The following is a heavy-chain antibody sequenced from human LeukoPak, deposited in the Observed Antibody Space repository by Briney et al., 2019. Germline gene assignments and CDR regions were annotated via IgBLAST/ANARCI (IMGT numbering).Heavy chain of an antibody. Sequence: GGSLRLSCAASGFTFSSYGMSWVRQAPGKGLEWVSYISSSGNTIYYADSVKGRFTISRDNAKNSLYLQMNSLRAEDTAVYYCARDGLLWFGYHMGGDWFDPWGQGTLVTVSS. D-gene: IGHD3-10*01. J-gene: IGHJ5*02. CDR3: ARDGLLWFGYHMGGDWFDP. CDR1: GFTFSSYG. V-gene: IGHV3-48*04. CDR2: ISSSGNTI.